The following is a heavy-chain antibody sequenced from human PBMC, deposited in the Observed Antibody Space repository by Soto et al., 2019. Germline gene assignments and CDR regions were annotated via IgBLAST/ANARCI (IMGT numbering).Heavy chain of an antibody. CDR3: AKDLYPSPYWVRVFEVLDV. CDR1: GFTFSSFSSFA. D-gene: IGHD2-2*02. CDR2: ISYDGVNK. J-gene: IGHJ6*02. V-gene: IGHV3-30-3*01. Sequence: GGSLRLSCAASGFTFSSFSSFAMHWVRQPPGKGLEWVASISYDGVNKYYADSVKGRFTISRDNSKNTLYLQMNSLRAEDTAVYYCAKDLYPSPYWVRVFEVLDVWGQGTTVTVSS.